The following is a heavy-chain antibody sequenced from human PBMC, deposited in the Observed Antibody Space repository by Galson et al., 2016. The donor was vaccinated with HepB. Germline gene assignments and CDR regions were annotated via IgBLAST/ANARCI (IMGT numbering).Heavy chain of an antibody. CDR3: AKSLLDYGDYVFTLDY. Sequence: SLRLSCAASRFTFCRYAMHWVRQAPGKGLEWVAVISDDGSKKYYEDSVKGRITISRDNSKNRLYLQMNSLRPEDTAVYYCAKSLLDYGDYVFTLDYWGQGTLVTFSS. CDR1: RFTFCRYA. CDR2: ISDDGSKK. J-gene: IGHJ4*02. V-gene: IGHV3-30*18. D-gene: IGHD4-17*01.